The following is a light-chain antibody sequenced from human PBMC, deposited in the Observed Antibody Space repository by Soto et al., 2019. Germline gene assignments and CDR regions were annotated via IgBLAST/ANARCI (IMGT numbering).Light chain of an antibody. CDR3: QSYDSSLYGYV. Sequence: QSALTQPASVSGSPGQSITISCTGTGSDVGGYDYVSWYQHHPGKAPKVMIYEVTNRPSGVSNRFSGSKSGNTASLTISGLLAEDEADYYCQSYDSSLYGYVFGSGTKVTVL. CDR2: EVT. J-gene: IGLJ1*01. CDR1: GSDVGGYDY. V-gene: IGLV2-14*01.